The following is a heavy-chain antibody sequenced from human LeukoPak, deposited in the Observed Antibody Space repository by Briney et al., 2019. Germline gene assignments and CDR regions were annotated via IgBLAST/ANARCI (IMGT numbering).Heavy chain of an antibody. CDR1: GFTFSSYE. Sequence: GGSLRLSCAASGFTFSSYEMNWVRQAPGKGLEWVSYISSSGSTIYYADSVKGRFTISRDNAKNSLYLLMNSLRAEDTAVYYCARRCRIQLWLRESAFDYWGQGTLVTVSS. J-gene: IGHJ4*02. CDR2: ISSSGSTI. V-gene: IGHV3-48*03. CDR3: ARRCRIQLWLRESAFDY. D-gene: IGHD5-18*01.